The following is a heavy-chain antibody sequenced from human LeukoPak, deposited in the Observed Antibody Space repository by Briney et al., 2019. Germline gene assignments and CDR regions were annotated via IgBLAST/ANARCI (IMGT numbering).Heavy chain of an antibody. CDR1: GGSIRSYY. V-gene: IGHV4-4*07. J-gene: IGHJ6*04. CDR3: ARAYYGSGKAAMDV. Sequence: ASETLSLTCTVSGGSIRSYYWSWIRQPAGKGLEWIGRIYTSGSTNYNPSLKSRATMSVDTSKNQFSLKLSSVTAADTAVYYRARAYYGSGKAAMDVWGKGTTVTVSS. CDR2: IYTSGST. D-gene: IGHD3-10*01.